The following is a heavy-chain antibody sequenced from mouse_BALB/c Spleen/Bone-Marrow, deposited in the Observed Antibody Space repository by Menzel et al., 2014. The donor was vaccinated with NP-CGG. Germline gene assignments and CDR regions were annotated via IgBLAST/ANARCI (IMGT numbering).Heavy chain of an antibody. CDR3: ARRGHGFAWFAY. CDR2: IFPGSGST. V-gene: IGHV1-9*01. CDR1: GYTFSSYW. J-gene: IGHJ3*01. Sequence: VQRVESGAELMKPGASVKISCKATGYTFSSYWIEWVKQRPGHGLEWIGEIFPGSGSTNYNEKFRGKATFTADTSSNTAYKQLSSLTSEDSAVYYCARRGHGFAWFAYWGQGTLVTVSA. D-gene: IGHD1-2*01.